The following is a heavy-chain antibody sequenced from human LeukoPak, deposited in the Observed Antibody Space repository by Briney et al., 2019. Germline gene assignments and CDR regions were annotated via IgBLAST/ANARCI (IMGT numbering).Heavy chain of an antibody. V-gene: IGHV1-69*04. D-gene: IGHD2-15*01. CDR2: IIPILGTA. CDR3: ARGKGFVGHFDS. Sequence: GASVKVSCKASGGTFSSYAISWVRQAPGQGPEWMGRIIPILGTAEYAEKFQGRVTITADKSTSTAYMELGSLKSEDTALYYCARGKGFVGHFDSWGQGTLVSVSS. J-gene: IGHJ4*02. CDR1: GGTFSSYA.